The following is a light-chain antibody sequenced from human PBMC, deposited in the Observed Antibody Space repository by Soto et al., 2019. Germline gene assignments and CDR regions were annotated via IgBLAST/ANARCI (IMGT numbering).Light chain of an antibody. J-gene: IGLJ3*02. CDR1: SSDIGGHDD. Sequence: QSVLTQPASVSGSPGQSITISCTGTSSDIGGHDDVSWYQQHPGKVPKLLIYGVTDRPSGVSNRFSGSKSGNVASLTISGLQAEDEADYYCCSYTSSSTLVFGGGTKLTVL. CDR3: CSYTSSSTLV. V-gene: IGLV2-14*03. CDR2: GVT.